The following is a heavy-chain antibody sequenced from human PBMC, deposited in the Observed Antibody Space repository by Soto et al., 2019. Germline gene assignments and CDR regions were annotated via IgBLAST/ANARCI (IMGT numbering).Heavy chain of an antibody. CDR2: IYYSGST. Sequence: PSETLSLTCTVSGGSISSGGYYWSWIRQHPGKGLEWIGYIYYSGSTYYNPSLKSRVTISVDTSKNQFSLKLSSVTAADTAVYYCSLSFDILTRYYFDYWGKGPLVTVSA. CDR1: GGSISSGGYY. V-gene: IGHV4-30-4*08. D-gene: IGHD3-9*01. J-gene: IGHJ4*02. CDR3: SLSFDILTRYYFDY.